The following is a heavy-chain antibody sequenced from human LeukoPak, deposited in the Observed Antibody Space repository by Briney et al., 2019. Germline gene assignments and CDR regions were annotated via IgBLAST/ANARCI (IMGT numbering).Heavy chain of an antibody. CDR2: ISYDGSNK. CDR1: GFTFSSYG. D-gene: IGHD3-3*01. V-gene: IGHV3-30*18. CDR3: AKDRIWSGYYYMDV. Sequence: GGSLRLSCAASGFTFSSYGMHWVRQAPGKGLEWVAVISYDGSNKYYADSVKGRFTISRDNSKNTLYLQMNSLRAEDTAVYYCAKDRIWSGYYYMDVWGQGTLVTVSS. J-gene: IGHJ6*03.